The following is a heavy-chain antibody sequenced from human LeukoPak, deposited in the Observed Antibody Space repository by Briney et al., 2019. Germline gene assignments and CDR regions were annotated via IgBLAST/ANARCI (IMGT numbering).Heavy chain of an antibody. Sequence: LRASVKVSCKASGYTFTSYHMHWVRQAPGQGLEWMGKINLSGGSTTYAQKFQGRVTMTRDTSTSTVYMELSSLRSEDTAVYYCARDNVDVIPMIKDYWGKGTLVTVS. CDR2: INLSGGST. J-gene: IGHJ4*02. CDR1: GYTFTSYH. D-gene: IGHD2-8*01. V-gene: IGHV1-46*01. CDR3: ARDNVDVIPMIKDY.